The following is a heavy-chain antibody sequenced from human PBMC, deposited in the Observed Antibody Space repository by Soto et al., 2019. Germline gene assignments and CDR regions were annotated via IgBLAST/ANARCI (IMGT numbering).Heavy chain of an antibody. J-gene: IGHJ3*02. V-gene: IGHV4-4*02. Sequence: PSETLSLTCAVSSGSLSSRKLWTWVRTSPGKGLEWIGEIYHSGSTNYNPSLKSRVTISIDKSNNQFSLKLSSVTAADTAVYYCASKFGELLADAFDIWGQGTMVTVSS. D-gene: IGHD3-10*01. CDR1: SGSLSSRKL. CDR2: IYHSGST. CDR3: ASKFGELLADAFDI.